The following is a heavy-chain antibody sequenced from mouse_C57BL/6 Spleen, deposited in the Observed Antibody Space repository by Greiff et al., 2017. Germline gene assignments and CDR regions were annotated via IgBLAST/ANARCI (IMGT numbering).Heavy chain of an antibody. D-gene: IGHD1-1*01. Sequence: VQLQESGAELVRPGASVKLSCTASGFNITGYYMHWVKQRPEQGLEWIGRIDPADGDTESAPKFQGKATTTADTSSNTAYLPLSSLSSEDTAVDYCTPHYYGSSYRYFGVWGAGTTVTVSS. V-gene: IGHV14-1*01. J-gene: IGHJ1*01. CDR3: TPHYYGSSYRYFGV. CDR1: GFNITGYY. CDR2: IDPADGDT.